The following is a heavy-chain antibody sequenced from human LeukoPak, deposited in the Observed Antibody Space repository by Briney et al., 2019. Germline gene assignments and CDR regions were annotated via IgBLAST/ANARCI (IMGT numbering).Heavy chain of an antibody. D-gene: IGHD7-27*01. CDR3: ARENWGYGY. V-gene: IGHV4-34*01. CDR1: GGSFSGYY. Sequence: SETLSLTCAVYGGSFSGYYWSWIRQPPGKGLEWIGEINHSGSTNYNPSLKSRVTISVDTSKNQFSLKLSSVTAADTAVYYCARENWGYGYWGQGTLVTVSS. J-gene: IGHJ4*02. CDR2: INHSGST.